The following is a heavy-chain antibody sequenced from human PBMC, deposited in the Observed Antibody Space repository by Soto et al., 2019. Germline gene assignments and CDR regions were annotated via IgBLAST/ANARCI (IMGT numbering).Heavy chain of an antibody. Sequence: SETLSLTCAVYGGSFSGYYWSWIRQPPGKGLEWIGEINHSGSTNYNPSLKSRVTISVDTSKNQFSLKLSSVTAADTAVYYCARGRRGGIAARPHYFDYWGQGTLVTASS. CDR2: INHSGST. V-gene: IGHV4-34*01. D-gene: IGHD6-6*01. CDR1: GGSFSGYY. CDR3: ARGRRGGIAARPHYFDY. J-gene: IGHJ4*02.